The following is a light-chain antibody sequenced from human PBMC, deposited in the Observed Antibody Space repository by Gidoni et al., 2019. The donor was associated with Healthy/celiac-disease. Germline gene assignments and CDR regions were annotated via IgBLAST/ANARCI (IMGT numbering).Light chain of an antibody. CDR3: QQYGSSPPT. Sequence: EIVLPQSPGTLSLSPGERATPSCRASQSVSSSYLAWYQQKPGQAPRLLIYGASSRATGIPDRFSGSGSETDFTLTISRLEPEDFAVYYCQQYGSSPPTFGPGTKVDIK. CDR2: GAS. J-gene: IGKJ3*01. V-gene: IGKV3-20*01. CDR1: QSVSSSY.